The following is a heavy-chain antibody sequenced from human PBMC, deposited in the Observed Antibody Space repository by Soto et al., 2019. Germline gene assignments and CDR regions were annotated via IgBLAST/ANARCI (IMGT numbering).Heavy chain of an antibody. J-gene: IGHJ6*02. CDR1: GFTFSSYG. V-gene: IGHV3-33*01. D-gene: IGHD5-12*01. CDR2: IWYDGSNK. CDR3: EAGYPIRGYYYGMDV. Sequence: QVQLVESGGGVVQPGRSLRLSCAASGFTFSSYGMHWVRQAPGKGLEWVAVIWYDGSNKYYADSVKGRFTISRDNSKNTLYLQMNSLRAEDTAVYYCEAGYPIRGYYYGMDVWGQGTTATVSS.